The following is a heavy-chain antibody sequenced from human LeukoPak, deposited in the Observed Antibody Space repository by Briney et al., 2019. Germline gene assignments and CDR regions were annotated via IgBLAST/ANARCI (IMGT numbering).Heavy chain of an antibody. Sequence: GGSLRLSCAASGFSFGTYGMNWVRQAPGKGLEWVATIKQDGSETHSVDSVKGRFTISRDNAKNSLYLQMNSLRAEDTAVYYCARYTSMTNWGQGTLVTVAS. CDR1: GFSFGTYG. V-gene: IGHV3-7*05. CDR3: ARYTSMTN. D-gene: IGHD5-18*01. J-gene: IGHJ4*02. CDR2: IKQDGSET.